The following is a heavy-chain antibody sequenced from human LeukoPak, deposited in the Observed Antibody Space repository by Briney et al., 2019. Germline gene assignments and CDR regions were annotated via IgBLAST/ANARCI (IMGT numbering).Heavy chain of an antibody. Sequence: GGSLRLSCAASGFTFSSYAMSWVRQAPGKGLEWVSAISGSGGSTYYADSVKGRFTISRGNSKNTLYLQMNSLRAEDTAVYYCAKHYDFWSGYFDYWGQGTLVTVSS. CDR1: GFTFSSYA. V-gene: IGHV3-23*01. CDR3: AKHYDFWSGYFDY. D-gene: IGHD3-3*01. J-gene: IGHJ4*02. CDR2: ISGSGGST.